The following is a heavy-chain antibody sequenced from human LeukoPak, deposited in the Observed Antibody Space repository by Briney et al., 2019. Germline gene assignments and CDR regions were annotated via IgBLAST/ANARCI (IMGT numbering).Heavy chain of an antibody. V-gene: IGHV4-39*07. CDR1: GGSIRSSYYY. J-gene: IGHJ4*02. Sequence: SETLSLTCTVSGGSIRSSYYYWGWIRQPPGKGLEWIGSIYDSGSTNYNPSLKSRVTISVDMSKNKFSLKLSSVTATDTAVYYCAREGAGAHYFDYWGQGTLVTVSS. D-gene: IGHD1-26*01. CDR2: IYDSGST. CDR3: AREGAGAHYFDY.